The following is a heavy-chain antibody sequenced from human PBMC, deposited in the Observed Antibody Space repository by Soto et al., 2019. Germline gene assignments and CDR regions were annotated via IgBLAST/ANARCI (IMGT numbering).Heavy chain of an antibody. CDR1: GGTFGRYT. CDR2: ILPVLGKT. V-gene: IGHV1-69*16. Sequence: QVQLVQSGPQVKKPGSSVKVSCTASGGTFGRYTISWVRQAPGQGLEWMGGILPVLGKTNVAQRFQDRLKFTTEESTSTAYLEMSSLRPEDTAVYYCAQGSVVLTGTPAPFAHWGQGILVTVSS. CDR3: AQGSVVLTGTPAPFAH. D-gene: IGHD3-9*01. J-gene: IGHJ4*02.